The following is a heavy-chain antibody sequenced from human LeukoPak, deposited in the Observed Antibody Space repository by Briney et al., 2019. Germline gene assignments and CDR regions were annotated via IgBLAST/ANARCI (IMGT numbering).Heavy chain of an antibody. V-gene: IGHV3-30*18. Sequence: PGRSLRLSCAASGFTFSSYGMHWVRQAPGKGLEWVAVISYDGSNKYYADSVKGRFTISRDNSKNTLYLQMNSLRAEDTAVYYCAKWFGSSYCYLDYWGQGTLVTVSS. D-gene: IGHD5-18*01. CDR2: ISYDGSNK. CDR1: GFTFSSYG. J-gene: IGHJ4*02. CDR3: AKWFGSSYCYLDY.